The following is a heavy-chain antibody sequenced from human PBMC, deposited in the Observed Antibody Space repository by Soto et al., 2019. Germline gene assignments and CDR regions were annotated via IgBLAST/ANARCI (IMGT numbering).Heavy chain of an antibody. V-gene: IGHV3-30-3*01. CDR2: ISYDGSNE. CDR1: GFTFSNFP. CDR3: ARGGLGSGWYHFDS. J-gene: IGHJ4*02. D-gene: IGHD6-19*01. Sequence: QVQLVESGGGVVQPGRSLRLSCAASGFTFSNFPIHWVRQAPGKGLEWVTVISYDGSNEYYADSVKGRFTISRDNSKNTLYLQMNRLRPEDSGLYFCARGGLGSGWYHFDSWGQGTLVTVSS.